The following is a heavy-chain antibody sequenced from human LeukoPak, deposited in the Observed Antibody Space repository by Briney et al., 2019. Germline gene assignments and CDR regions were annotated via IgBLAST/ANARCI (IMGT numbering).Heavy chain of an antibody. J-gene: IGHJ4*02. CDR1: GFTVSSNY. D-gene: IGHD5-18*01. Sequence: GGSLRLSCAASGFTVSSNYMSWVRQAPGKGLEWVSVIYSGGTTYYAASVKGRFTISRDNSKNTLHLQMNSLRAEDTAVYYCARDQYSYAHAAHWGQGTLVTVSS. CDR3: ARDQYSYAHAAH. CDR2: IYSGGTT. V-gene: IGHV3-66*01.